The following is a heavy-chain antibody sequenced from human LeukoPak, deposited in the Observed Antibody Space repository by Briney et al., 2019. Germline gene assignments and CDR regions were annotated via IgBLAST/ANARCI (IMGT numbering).Heavy chain of an antibody. Sequence: GASVKVSCKAFGYTFTSYYMHWVRQAPGQGLEWMGIINPSGGSTSFAQKFQGRVTMTRDMSTSTVYMELSSLRSEDTAVYYCARGGPAPSDPKNWFDPWGQGTLVTVSS. V-gene: IGHV1-46*01. J-gene: IGHJ5*02. CDR3: ARGGPAPSDPKNWFDP. CDR1: GYTFTSYY. D-gene: IGHD2-2*01. CDR2: INPSGGST.